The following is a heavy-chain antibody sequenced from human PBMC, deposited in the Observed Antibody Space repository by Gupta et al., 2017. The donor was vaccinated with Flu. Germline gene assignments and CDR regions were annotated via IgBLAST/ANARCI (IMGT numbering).Heavy chain of an antibody. V-gene: IGHV3-33*01. Sequence: GMHWVRQAPGKGLEWVAVIWYDGSNKYYADSVKGRFTISRDNSKNTLYLQMNSLRAEDTAVYYCASQVYYGSGSFYWGQGTLVTVSS. CDR3: ASQVYYGSGSFY. CDR1: G. CDR2: IWYDGSNK. J-gene: IGHJ4*02. D-gene: IGHD3-10*01.